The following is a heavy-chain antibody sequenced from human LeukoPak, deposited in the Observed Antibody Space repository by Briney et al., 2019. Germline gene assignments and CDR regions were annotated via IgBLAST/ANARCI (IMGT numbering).Heavy chain of an antibody. D-gene: IGHD3-22*01. CDR3: AKDRLGYYDSSGYRLDAFDI. J-gene: IGHJ3*02. Sequence: GGTLRLSCAASGFTFSSFGMSWVRQAPGKGLEWVSAISSTGGTAYYAGSVKGRFTISRDNSKNTLYLQMNSLRAEDTAIYSCAKDRLGYYDSSGYRLDAFDIWDQGTMVTVSS. CDR2: ISSTGGTA. V-gene: IGHV3-23*01. CDR1: GFTFSSFG.